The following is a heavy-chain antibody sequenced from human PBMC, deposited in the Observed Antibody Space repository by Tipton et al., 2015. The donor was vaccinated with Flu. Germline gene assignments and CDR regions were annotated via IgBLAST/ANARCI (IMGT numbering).Heavy chain of an antibody. Sequence: TLSLTCTVSGGSISSSSYYWGWIRQPPGKGLEWIGSIYYSGSTYYNPSLKSRVTISVDTSKNQFSLKLSSVTAADTAVYYCASGDDVVVPAAIGRGAFDIWGQGTMVTVSS. CDR2: IYYSGST. J-gene: IGHJ3*02. D-gene: IGHD2-2*02. CDR3: ASGDDVVVPAAIGRGAFDI. CDR1: GGSISSSSYY. V-gene: IGHV4-39*01.